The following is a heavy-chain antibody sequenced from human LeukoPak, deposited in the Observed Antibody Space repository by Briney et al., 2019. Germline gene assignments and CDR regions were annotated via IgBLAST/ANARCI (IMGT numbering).Heavy chain of an antibody. V-gene: IGHV4-59*01. CDR1: GGSISSYY. J-gene: IGHJ4*02. CDR2: IYYCGST. D-gene: IGHD6-19*01. Sequence: SETLSLTCTVSGGSISSYYWSWIRQPPGKGLEWIGYIYYCGSTNYNPSLKSRVTISVDTSKNQFSLKLSSVTAADTAVYYCARERGKIAVFDYWGQGTLVTVSS. CDR3: ARERGKIAVFDY.